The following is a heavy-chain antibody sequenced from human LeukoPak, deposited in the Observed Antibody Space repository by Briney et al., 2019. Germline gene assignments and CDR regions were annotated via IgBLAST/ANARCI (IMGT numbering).Heavy chain of an antibody. D-gene: IGHD3-16*01. V-gene: IGHV4-38-2*02. J-gene: IGHJ4*02. CDR2: IYQDGST. CDR3: ARSEIDDYSRY. Sequence: SETLSLTCTVSGYSISSGYHWAWFRQTPGKRLEWLGSIYQDGSTCDNRSLKSRVTLSVDTSKNAFSLKMKTVTVEDTAVYYCARSEIDDYSRYWGQGTLVIVSS. CDR1: GYSISSGYH.